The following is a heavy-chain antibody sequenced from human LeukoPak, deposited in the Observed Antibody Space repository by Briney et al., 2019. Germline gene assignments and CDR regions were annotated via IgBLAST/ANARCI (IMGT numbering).Heavy chain of an antibody. J-gene: IGHJ4*02. V-gene: IGHV1-8*01. Sequence: ASVKVSCKASGYTFTSYDINWVRQATGQGLEWMGWMNPNSGNTGYAEKFQGRVTMTRNISIRTAYMELSTLRSDDTPVYYCARGRGYSYGYADYWGQGTLVTVSS. CDR2: MNPNSGNT. D-gene: IGHD5-18*01. CDR1: GYTFTSYD. CDR3: ARGRGYSYGYADY.